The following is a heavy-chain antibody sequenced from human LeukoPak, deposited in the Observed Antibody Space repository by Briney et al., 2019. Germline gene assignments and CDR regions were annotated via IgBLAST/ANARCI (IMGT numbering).Heavy chain of an antibody. V-gene: IGHV4-34*01. CDR1: GGSFSGYY. CDR3: ARDRAIVVVPAAIRYYYYGMDV. Sequence: SETLSLTCAVYGGSFSGYYWSWTRQPPGKGLEWIGEINHSGSTNYNPSLKSRVTISVDTSKNQFSLKLSSVTAADTAVYYCARDRAIVVVPAAIRYYYYGMDVWGQGTTVTVSS. J-gene: IGHJ6*02. CDR2: INHSGST. D-gene: IGHD2-2*02.